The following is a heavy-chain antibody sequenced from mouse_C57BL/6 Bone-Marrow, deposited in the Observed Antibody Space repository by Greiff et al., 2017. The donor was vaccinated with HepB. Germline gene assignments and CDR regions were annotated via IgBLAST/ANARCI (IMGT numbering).Heavy chain of an antibody. D-gene: IGHD3-3*01. CDR2: IYPRSGNT. J-gene: IGHJ3*01. Sequence: QVQLKESGAELARPGASVKLSCKASGYTFTSYGISWVKQRTGQGLEWIGEIYPRSGNTYYNEKFKGKATLTADKSSSTAYMELRSLTSEDSAVYFCAAGPLAYWGQGTLVTVSA. CDR1: GYTFTSYG. CDR3: AAGPLAY. V-gene: IGHV1-81*01.